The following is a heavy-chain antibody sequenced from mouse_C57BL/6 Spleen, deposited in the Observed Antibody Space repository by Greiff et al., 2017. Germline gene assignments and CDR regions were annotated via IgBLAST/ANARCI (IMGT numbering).Heavy chain of an antibody. D-gene: IGHD4-1*02. V-gene: IGHV5-9*01. CDR2: ISGGGGNT. CDR1: GFTFSSYT. Sequence: EVQLQESGGGLVKPGGSLKLSCAASGFTFSSYTMSWVRQTPEKRLEWVATISGGGGNTYYPDSVKGRFTISRDNAKNTLYLQMSSLRSEDTALYYCARQIQLVFDYWGQGTTLTVSS. J-gene: IGHJ2*01. CDR3: ARQIQLVFDY.